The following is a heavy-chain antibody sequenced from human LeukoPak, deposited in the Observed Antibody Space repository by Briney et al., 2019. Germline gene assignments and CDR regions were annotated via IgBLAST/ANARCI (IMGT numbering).Heavy chain of an antibody. V-gene: IGHV3-30*18. CDR1: GFTFSNYG. CDR3: AKGGLHYHDSNPIDC. Sequence: GRSLRLSCAASGFTFSNYGIHWVRQAPGKGLEWVAAISYDVNNENYADSVKGRFTISRENSKKPLYLKMNSLRAEDTAVYYCAKGGLHYHDSNPIDCWGQGTLVTVSS. CDR2: ISYDVNNE. J-gene: IGHJ4*02. D-gene: IGHD3-22*01.